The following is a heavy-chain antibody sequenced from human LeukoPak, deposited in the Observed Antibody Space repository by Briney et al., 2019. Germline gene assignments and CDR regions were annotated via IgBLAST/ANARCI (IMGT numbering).Heavy chain of an antibody. D-gene: IGHD5-12*01. CDR3: AKDLYKVATITGN. J-gene: IGHJ4*02. CDR2: ISGSGGST. V-gene: IGHV3-23*01. Sequence: VISGSGGSTYNADFVKGRFTFSRDKSKNTLNLQMNSLRAEDTAVYYCAKDLYKVATITGNWGQGTLVTVSS.